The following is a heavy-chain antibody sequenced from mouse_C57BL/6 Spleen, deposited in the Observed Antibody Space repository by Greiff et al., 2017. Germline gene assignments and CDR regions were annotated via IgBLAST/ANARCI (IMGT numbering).Heavy chain of an antibody. CDR2: ISSGSSTI. V-gene: IGHV5-17*01. CDR3: ARKIYYGYDEIYYYAMDY. D-gene: IGHD2-2*01. CDR1: GFTFSDYG. J-gene: IGHJ4*01. Sequence: EVHLVESGGGLVKPGGSLKLSCAASGFTFSDYGMHWVRQAPEKGLEWVAYISSGSSTIYYADTVKGRFTISRDNAKNTLFLQMTSLRSEDTAMYYCARKIYYGYDEIYYYAMDYWGQGTSVTVSS.